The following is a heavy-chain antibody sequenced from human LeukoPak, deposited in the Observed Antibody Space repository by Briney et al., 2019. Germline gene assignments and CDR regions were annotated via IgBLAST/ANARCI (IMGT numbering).Heavy chain of an antibody. V-gene: IGHV3-7*01. J-gene: IGHJ5*02. CDR2: IKQDGSDK. CDR1: GFIFRNYW. D-gene: IGHD1-26*01. Sequence: PGGSLRLSCAASGFIFRNYWMTWVRQAPGKGLEWVANIKQDGSDKYYVDSVRGRFTISRDNAKNSLFLQMNSLRAEDAAVYYCARGGRSGSPWGQGTLVTVSS. CDR3: ARGGRSGSP.